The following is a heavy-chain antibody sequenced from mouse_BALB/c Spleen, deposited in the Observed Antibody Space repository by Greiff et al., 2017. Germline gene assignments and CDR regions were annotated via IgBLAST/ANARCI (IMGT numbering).Heavy chain of an antibody. CDR2: INPSTGYT. CDR1: GYTFTSYW. CDR3: ARSGFYYRGFFGY. D-gene: IGHD2-14*01. V-gene: IGHV1-7*01. J-gene: IGHJ2*01. Sequence: QVQLQQSGAELAKPGASVKMSCKASGYTFTSYWMHWVKQRPGQGLEWIGYINPSTGYTEYNQKFKDKATLTADKSSSTAYMQLSSLTSEDSAVYYCARSGFYYRGFFGYWGQGTTLTVSS.